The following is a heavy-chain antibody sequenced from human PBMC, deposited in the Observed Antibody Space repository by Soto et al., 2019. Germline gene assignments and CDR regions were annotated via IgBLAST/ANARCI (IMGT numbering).Heavy chain of an antibody. CDR1: GYSFTSYW. CDR3: ARSPRSSWYGRRVNNWFDP. Sequence: GESLKISCKGSGYSFTSYWIGWVRQMPGKGLEWMGIIYPGDSDTRYSPSFQGQVTISADMSISTAYLQWSSLKASDTAMYYCARSPRSSWYGRRVNNWFDPWGQGTLVTVSS. D-gene: IGHD6-13*01. J-gene: IGHJ5*02. V-gene: IGHV5-51*01. CDR2: IYPGDSDT.